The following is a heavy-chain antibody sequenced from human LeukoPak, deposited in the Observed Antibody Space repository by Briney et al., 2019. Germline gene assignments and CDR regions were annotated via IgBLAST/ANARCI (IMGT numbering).Heavy chain of an antibody. CDR1: GGTFSSYA. CDR3: ARIFDSSGYRTFDP. J-gene: IGHJ5*02. D-gene: IGHD3-22*01. Sequence: ASVKVSCKAPGGTFSSYAISWVRQAPGQGLEWMGGIIPIFGTANYAQKFQGRVTITADESTSTAYMELSSLRSEDTAVYYCARIFDSSGYRTFDPWGQGTLVTVSS. CDR2: IIPIFGTA. V-gene: IGHV1-69*13.